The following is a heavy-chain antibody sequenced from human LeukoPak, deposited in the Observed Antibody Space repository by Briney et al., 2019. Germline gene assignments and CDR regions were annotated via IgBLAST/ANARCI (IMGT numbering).Heavy chain of an antibody. CDR2: IWYDGSNK. Sequence: GGSLRLSCAASGFTFSSYGMHWVRQAPGKGLEWVAVIWYDGSNKYYADSVKGRFTISRDNSKNTLYLQMNSLRAEDTAVYYCAREDMNLYYFDHWGQGTLVTVSS. D-gene: IGHD2-15*01. CDR3: AREDMNLYYFDH. CDR1: GFTFSSYG. V-gene: IGHV3-33*01. J-gene: IGHJ4*02.